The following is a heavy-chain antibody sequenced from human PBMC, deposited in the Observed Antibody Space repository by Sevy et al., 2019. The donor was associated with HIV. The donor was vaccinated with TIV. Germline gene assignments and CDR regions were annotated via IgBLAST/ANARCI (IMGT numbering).Heavy chain of an antibody. D-gene: IGHD1-26*01. CDR3: ATGRQGATFGY. J-gene: IGHJ4*02. CDR2: VSFDSSFK. V-gene: IGHV3-30*14. Sequence: GGSLRLSCAASGLDFNIYPMNWVRQAPVKGLEWVSVVSFDSSFKYYADSVKGQFTISRDNSKNTLYLQMDSVRHEDTGVYYCATGRQGATFGYWGQGTLVTVSS. CDR1: GLDFNIYP.